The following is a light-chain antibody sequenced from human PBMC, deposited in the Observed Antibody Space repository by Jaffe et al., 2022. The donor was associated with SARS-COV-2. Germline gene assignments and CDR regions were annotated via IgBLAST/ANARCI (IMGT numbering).Light chain of an antibody. CDR3: QAWDSSTVV. Sequence: SYELTQPPSVSVSPGQTASITCSGDKLGHKNVCWYQHRPDQSPVLVIYQDSKRPSGIPERFSGSNSGNTATLTISGTQAMDEADYYCQAWDSSTVVFGGGTKLTVL. J-gene: IGLJ2*01. V-gene: IGLV3-1*01. CDR2: QDS. CDR1: KLGHKN.